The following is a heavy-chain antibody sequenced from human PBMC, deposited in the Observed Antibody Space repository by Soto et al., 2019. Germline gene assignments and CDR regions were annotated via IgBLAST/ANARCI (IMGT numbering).Heavy chain of an antibody. Sequence: EVQLVESGGGLVQPGGSLKLSCATSGFIFSDSAVHWVRQASGKGLELVGRVAEKPGSYATTYGASVKGRFTIAIDESRTTAYLQMNSLKIEDTAVYYCMKYSGRPSTPAALGQGTLVTVSS. J-gene: IGHJ5*02. CDR1: GFIFSDSA. D-gene: IGHD1-26*01. CDR3: MKYSGRPSTPAA. V-gene: IGHV3-73*02. CDR2: VAEKPGSYAT.